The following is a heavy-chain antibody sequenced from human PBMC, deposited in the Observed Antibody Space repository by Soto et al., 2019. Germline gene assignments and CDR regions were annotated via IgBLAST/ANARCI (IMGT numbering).Heavy chain of an antibody. CDR1: GGSISSYY. V-gene: IGHV4-59*01. Sequence: SETLSLTCTVSGGSISSYYWSWIRQPPGKGLEWIGYIYYSGSTNYNPSLKSRVTISVDTSKNQFSLKLSSVTAADTAVYYCARDYGIAARRVPAPTYYGMDVWGQGTTVTVSS. J-gene: IGHJ6*02. CDR2: IYYSGST. D-gene: IGHD6-6*01. CDR3: ARDYGIAARRVPAPTYYGMDV.